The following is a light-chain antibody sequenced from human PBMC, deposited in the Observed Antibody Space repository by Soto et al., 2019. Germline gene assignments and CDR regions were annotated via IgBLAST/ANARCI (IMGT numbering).Light chain of an antibody. Sequence: DIQMTQSPSSLSASVGDRVTITCRASQSISTYLNWYQQKPGKAPKLLIYAASSLQSGVPSRFSGRGSGTDFTLTISSLQPEEFSTYYCELSYTTLTFGQGTRLAIK. CDR3: ELSYTTLT. V-gene: IGKV1-39*01. CDR2: AAS. J-gene: IGKJ5*01. CDR1: QSISTY.